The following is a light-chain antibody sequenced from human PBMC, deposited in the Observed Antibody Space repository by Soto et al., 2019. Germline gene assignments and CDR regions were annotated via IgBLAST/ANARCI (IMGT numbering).Light chain of an antibody. Sequence: SVLTQPASVSGSPGQSITISCTGTSSDIGGSNYVSWYQQHPGKAPKLIIYEVTNRPSGVSDRFSGSKSDNTASLIISGLQAEDEAHYYCSSYSITTVVFGSRTKVTVL. CDR2: EVT. CDR1: SSDIGGSNY. CDR3: SSYSITTVV. V-gene: IGLV2-14*01. J-gene: IGLJ1*01.